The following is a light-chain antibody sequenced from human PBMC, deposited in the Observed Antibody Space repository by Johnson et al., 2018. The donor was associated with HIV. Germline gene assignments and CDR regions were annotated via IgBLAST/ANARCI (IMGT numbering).Light chain of an antibody. CDR1: SSNIGNNY. CDR3: GTWDSSLSAGV. V-gene: IGLV1-51*02. J-gene: IGLJ1*01. Sequence: QSVLTQPPSVYAAPGQKVTISCSGSSSNIGNNYVSWYQQLPGTAPKLLIFENNKRPSGIPDRFSGSKSGTSATLGITGLRTGDEADYYCGTWDSSLSAGVFGTGTKVTVL. CDR2: ENN.